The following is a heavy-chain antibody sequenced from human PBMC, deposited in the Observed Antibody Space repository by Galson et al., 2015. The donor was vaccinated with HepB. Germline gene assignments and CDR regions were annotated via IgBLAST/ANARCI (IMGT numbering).Heavy chain of an antibody. D-gene: IGHD6-13*01. CDR1: GFTFSSYW. J-gene: IGHJ5*02. Sequence: SLRLSCAASGFTFSSYWMSWVRQAPGKGLEWVANIKQDGSEKYYVDSVKGRFTISRDNAKNSLYLQMNSLRAEDTAVYYCARLVSSSWYEGWFDPWGQGTLVTVSS. CDR2: IKQDGSEK. CDR3: ARLVSSSWYEGWFDP. V-gene: IGHV3-7*03.